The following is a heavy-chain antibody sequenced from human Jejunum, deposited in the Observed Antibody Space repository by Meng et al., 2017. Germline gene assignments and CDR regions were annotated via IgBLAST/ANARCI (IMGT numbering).Heavy chain of an antibody. Sequence: GESLKISCAASGFTFSDRYMTWVRQAPGKGLELIAHITNIGDAMYYADSVKGRFTISRDNAKNSLSLQMNNLRTEDTAVYYCARVRPTTYHYGMDVWGLGTAVTVSS. CDR3: ARVRPTTYHYGMDV. D-gene: IGHD4-11*01. J-gene: IGHJ6*02. CDR1: GFTFSDRY. CDR2: ITNIGDAM. V-gene: IGHV3-11*01.